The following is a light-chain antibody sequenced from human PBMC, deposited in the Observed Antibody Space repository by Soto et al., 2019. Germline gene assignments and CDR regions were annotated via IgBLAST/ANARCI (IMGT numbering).Light chain of an antibody. J-gene: IGLJ2*01. CDR2: DVS. CDR3: SSYTISSVV. V-gene: IGLV2-14*03. Sequence: QSALTQPASVSGSPGQSITISCTGASSDVGGYNYVSWYQQHPGKAPKLMIYDVSNRPSVVSNRFSGSKSDNTASLTISGLQGEAEDDYYCSSYTISSVVFGGGTKLTVL. CDR1: SSDVGGYNY.